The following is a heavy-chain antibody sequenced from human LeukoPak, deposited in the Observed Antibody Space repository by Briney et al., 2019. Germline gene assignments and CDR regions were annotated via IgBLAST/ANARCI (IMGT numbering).Heavy chain of an antibody. D-gene: IGHD6-13*01. V-gene: IGHV1-8*01. CDR1: GYTFTSYD. CDR3: ARGVRSCYFNS. CDR2: MNPNSGNT. Sequence: ASVKVSCKASGYTFTSYDINWVRQATGQGLEWMGWMNPNSGNTGYAQKFQGRVTMTRNTSISTAYMELSSLRSGDTAMYYCARGVRSCYFNSWGQGTLVTVSS. J-gene: IGHJ4*02.